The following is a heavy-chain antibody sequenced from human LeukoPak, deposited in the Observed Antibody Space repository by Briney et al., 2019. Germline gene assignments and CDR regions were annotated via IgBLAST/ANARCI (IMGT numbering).Heavy chain of an antibody. CDR3: ARQMASYYYDRSGHHGDY. Sequence: GGSLRLSCAASGFTFSTYWMFWVRQAPGKGLEWVANIKQDGSEKNYVDSVKGRFIISRDNAKNSLYLQMNSLRAEDTAVYYCARQMASYYYDRSGHHGDYRGQGTLVTVSS. D-gene: IGHD3-22*01. CDR2: IKQDGSEK. J-gene: IGHJ4*02. V-gene: IGHV3-7*01. CDR1: GFTFSTYW.